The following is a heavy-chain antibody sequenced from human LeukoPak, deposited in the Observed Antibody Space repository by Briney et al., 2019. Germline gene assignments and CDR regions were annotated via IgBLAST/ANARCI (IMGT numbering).Heavy chain of an antibody. CDR2: IWYDGSNK. CDR3: ARGDYYGSPFDY. Sequence: GGSLRLSCAASGFTFSSYGMHWVRQAPGKGLEWGAVIWYDGSNKYYADSVQGRFTISRDNSKNTLYLQMNSLRAEDTAVYYCARGDYYGSPFDYWGQGTLVTVSS. V-gene: IGHV3-33*01. J-gene: IGHJ4*02. D-gene: IGHD3-10*01. CDR1: GFTFSSYG.